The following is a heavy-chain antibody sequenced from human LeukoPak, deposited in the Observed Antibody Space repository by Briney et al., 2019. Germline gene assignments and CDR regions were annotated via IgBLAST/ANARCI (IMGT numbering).Heavy chain of an antibody. CDR2: IPYDGSNK. J-gene: IGHJ4*02. CDR1: GFTFSSYA. V-gene: IGHV3-30-3*01. D-gene: IGHD6-19*01. Sequence: QPGGSLRLSCAASGFTFSSYAMHWVRQAPGKGLEWVAVIPYDGSNKYYADSVKGRFTISRDNSKNTLYLQMNSLRAEDTAVYYCARDSIAVAGTPHYFDYWGQGTLVTVSS. CDR3: ARDSIAVAGTPHYFDY.